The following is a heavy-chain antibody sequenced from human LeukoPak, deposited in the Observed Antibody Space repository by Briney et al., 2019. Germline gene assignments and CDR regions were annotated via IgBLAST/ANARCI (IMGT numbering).Heavy chain of an antibody. D-gene: IGHD6-19*01. V-gene: IGHV3-23*01. J-gene: IGHJ4*02. CDR1: GFTFSNNG. Sequence: GGTLRLSCAASGFTFSNNGMNWVRQAPGKGLEWVSAISTSGGTTHYADSEKGRFTISRDNSKNTLYLQMGSLRAEDMAVYYCARLAVAREIDYWGQGTLVTVSS. CDR3: ARLAVAREIDY. CDR2: ISTSGGTT.